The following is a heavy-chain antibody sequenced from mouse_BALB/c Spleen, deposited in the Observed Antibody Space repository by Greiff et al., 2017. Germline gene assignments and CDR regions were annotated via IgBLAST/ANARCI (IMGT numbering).Heavy chain of an antibody. CDR3: ARQDYGYYYAMDY. J-gene: IGHJ4*01. Sequence: DVKLVESGGGLVKLGGSLKLSCAASGFTFSSYYMSWVRQTPEKRLELVAAINSNGGSTYYPDTVKGRFTISRDNAKNTLYLQMSSLKSEDTALYYCARQDYGYYYAMDYWGQGTSVTVSS. V-gene: IGHV5-6-2*01. CDR2: INSNGGST. D-gene: IGHD1-2*01. CDR1: GFTFSSYY.